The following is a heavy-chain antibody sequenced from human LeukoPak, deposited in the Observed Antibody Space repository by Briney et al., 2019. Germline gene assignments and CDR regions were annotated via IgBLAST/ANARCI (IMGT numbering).Heavy chain of an antibody. J-gene: IGHJ5*02. CDR3: ARDNSVEDTAWWFDP. V-gene: IGHV3-7*03. D-gene: IGHD4-23*01. CDR1: GFTFSSRW. CDR2: IKKDGSEK. Sequence: GGSLRLSCAASGFTFSSRWMSWVRQAPGKGLEWVANIKKDGSEKYYVDAVKGRFTISRDNAKTSLYLQMNSLRAEDTAVYYCARDNSVEDTAWWFDPWGQGTLVTVSS.